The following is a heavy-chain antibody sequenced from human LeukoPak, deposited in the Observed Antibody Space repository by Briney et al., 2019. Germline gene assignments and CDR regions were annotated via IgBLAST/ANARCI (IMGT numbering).Heavy chain of an antibody. V-gene: IGHV1-69*05. Sequence: SVKVSCKASGGTFSSYAISWVRQAPGQGLERMGGIIPIFGTANYAQKFQGRVTITTDESTSTAYMELSSLRSEDTAVYYCAREAGATRGFDYWGQGTLVTVSS. D-gene: IGHD1-26*01. J-gene: IGHJ4*02. CDR1: GGTFSSYA. CDR3: AREAGATRGFDY. CDR2: IIPIFGTA.